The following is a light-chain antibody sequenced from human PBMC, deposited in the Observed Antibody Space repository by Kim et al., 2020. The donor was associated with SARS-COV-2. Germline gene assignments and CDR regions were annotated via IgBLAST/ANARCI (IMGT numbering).Light chain of an antibody. V-gene: IGLV3-19*01. CDR3: NSRDSSGNSYF. CDR2: GEN. Sequence: SSELTQDPAVSVALGQTVRITCQGDSLRTYYASWYKQKPGQAPVLVIYGENNRPSWIPDRFSGSSSGNTASLTITGAQAEDEADYFCNSRDSSGNSYFFGTGTKVTVL. CDR1: SLRTYY. J-gene: IGLJ1*01.